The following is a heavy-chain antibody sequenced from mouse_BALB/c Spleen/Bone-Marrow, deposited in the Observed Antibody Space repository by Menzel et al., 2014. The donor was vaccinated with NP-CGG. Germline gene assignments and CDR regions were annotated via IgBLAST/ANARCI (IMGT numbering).Heavy chain of an antibody. D-gene: IGHD1-2*01. J-gene: IGHJ4*01. CDR2: IDPANGNT. V-gene: IGHV14-3*02. CDR3: ASATTATFFAMDH. Sequence: EVLGVESGAELVKPVDSVKLSCTVSGFNIRDTYMHWVKQRPEQGLEWNGRIDPANGNTKYDPKFQGKATITADTSSNTAYLQLSCLTSEYTGVYYCASATTATFFAMDHRGQGTSV. CDR1: GFNIRDTY.